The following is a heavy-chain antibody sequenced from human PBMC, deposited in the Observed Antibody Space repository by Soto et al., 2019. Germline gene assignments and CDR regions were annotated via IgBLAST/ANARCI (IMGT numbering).Heavy chain of an antibody. J-gene: IGHJ4*02. V-gene: IGHV1-18*01. CDR2: ISAHNGNT. CDR3: ARGRYGDY. Sequence: QVHLVQSGAEVKKPGASVKVSCKGSGYTFTTYGITWVRQAPGQGLEWMGWISAHNGNTNYAQKLQGRVTVTRDTSTSTAFMELRSLRSDDTAVYYCARGRYGDYWGQGALVTVSS. D-gene: IGHD1-1*01. CDR1: GYTFTTYG.